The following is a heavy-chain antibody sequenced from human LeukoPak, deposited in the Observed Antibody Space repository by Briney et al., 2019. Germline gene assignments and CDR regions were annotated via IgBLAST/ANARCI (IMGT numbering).Heavy chain of an antibody. V-gene: IGHV1-2*02. Sequence: GASVKVSCKASGYTFTGYHMHWVRQAPGQGLEWMGWINPNSGGTNYAQKFQGRVTMTRHTSISTAYMELSRLRSDDTAVYYCARDWYGIGAAGDTFDYWGQGTLVTVSS. CDR3: ARDWYGIGAAGDTFDY. CDR2: INPNSGGT. J-gene: IGHJ4*02. D-gene: IGHD6-13*01. CDR1: GYTFTGYH.